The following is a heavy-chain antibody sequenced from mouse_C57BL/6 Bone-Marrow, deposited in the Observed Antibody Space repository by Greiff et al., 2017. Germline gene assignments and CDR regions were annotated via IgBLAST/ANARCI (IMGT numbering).Heavy chain of an antibody. Sequence: VKLVESGPGLVAPSQSLSITCTVSGFSLTSYGVHWVRRPPGKGLEWLVVIWSDGSTTYNSALKSRLSISKDNSKSQVFLKMNSLQTDDTAMYYCARHGGWLLGYFDVWGTGTTVTVSS. V-gene: IGHV2-6-1*01. CDR1: GFSLTSYG. CDR3: ARHGGWLLGYFDV. J-gene: IGHJ1*03. CDR2: IWSDGST. D-gene: IGHD2-3*01.